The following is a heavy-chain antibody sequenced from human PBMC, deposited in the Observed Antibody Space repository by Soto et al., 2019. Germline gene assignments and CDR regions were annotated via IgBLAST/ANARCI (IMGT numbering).Heavy chain of an antibody. V-gene: IGHV4-39*01. Sequence: PSETLSLTCTVSGGSISSGGYYWSWIRQHPGKGLEWIGYIYYSGFTYYNPSLKGRVTISVDTSKNQFSLKLSSVTAADTAVYYCARHQSHSSSYVDPWGQGTLVTVSS. CDR3: ARHQSHSSSYVDP. CDR2: IYYSGFT. J-gene: IGHJ5*02. CDR1: GGSISSGGYY. D-gene: IGHD6-13*01.